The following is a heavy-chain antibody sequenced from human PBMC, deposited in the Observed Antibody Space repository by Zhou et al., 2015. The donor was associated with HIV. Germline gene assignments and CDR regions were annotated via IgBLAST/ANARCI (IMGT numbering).Heavy chain of an antibody. CDR1: GFSLINYG. V-gene: IGHV3-33*03. CDR2: ISPDGNNR. CDR3: AKGEGHCVDNTCFRYFDA. J-gene: IGHJ5*02. Sequence: QVHLVESGGGVVQPGRSLRLSCAVSGFSLINYGMHWVRQAPGKGLEWVALISPDGNNRYYADSVRGRFKISRDNSRNTLYLQMDSLRVEDTAVYYCAKGEGHCVDNTCFRYFDAWGKGSLVTVSS. D-gene: IGHD2-15*01.